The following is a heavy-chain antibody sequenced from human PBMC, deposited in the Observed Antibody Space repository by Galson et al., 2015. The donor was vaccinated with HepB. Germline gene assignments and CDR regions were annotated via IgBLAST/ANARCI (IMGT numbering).Heavy chain of an antibody. CDR1: GGSISSYY. CDR2: IYYSGST. V-gene: IGHV4-59*01. D-gene: IGHD5-18*01. J-gene: IGHJ3*02. Sequence: ETLSLTCTVSGGSISSYYWSWIRQPPGKGLEWIGYIYYSGSTNYNPSLKSRVTISVDTSKNQFSLKLSSVTAADTAVYYCASGYSYGVDAFDIWGQGTMVTVSS. CDR3: ASGYSYGVDAFDI.